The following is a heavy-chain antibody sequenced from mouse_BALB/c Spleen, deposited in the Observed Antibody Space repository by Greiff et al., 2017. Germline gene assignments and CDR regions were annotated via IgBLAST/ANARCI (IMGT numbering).Heavy chain of an antibody. CDR2: ISYDGSN. CDR1: GYSITSGYY. D-gene: IGHD2-3*01. Sequence: VQLQQSGPGLVKPSQSLSLTCSVTGYSITSGYYWNWIRQFPGNKLEWMGYISYDGSNNYNPSLKNRISITRDTSKNQFFLKLNSVTTEDTATYYCAAGGYSYAMDYWGQGTSVTVSS. V-gene: IGHV3-6*02. CDR3: AAGGYSYAMDY. J-gene: IGHJ4*01.